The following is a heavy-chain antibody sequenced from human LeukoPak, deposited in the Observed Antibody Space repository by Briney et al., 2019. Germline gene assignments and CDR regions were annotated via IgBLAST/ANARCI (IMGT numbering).Heavy chain of an antibody. J-gene: IGHJ4*02. CDR1: GDSLSSGSYY. CDR2: IYTSGST. Sequence: PSETLSLTCTVSGDSLSSGSYYWSWIRQPAGKGLEWIGRIYTSGSTNYNPSLKSRVTISVDTSKNQFSLKLSSVTAADTAVYYCARGSGGWELLDYWGQGTLVTVSS. CDR3: ARGSGGWELLDY. D-gene: IGHD1-26*01. V-gene: IGHV4-61*02.